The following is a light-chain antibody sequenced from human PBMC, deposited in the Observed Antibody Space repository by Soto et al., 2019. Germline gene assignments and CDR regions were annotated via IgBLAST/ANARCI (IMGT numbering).Light chain of an antibody. V-gene: IGKV1-5*01. CDR1: QRISSS. CDR3: EQYYSYSDT. CDR2: DAS. J-gene: IGKJ2*01. Sequence: MYRSASSMPASVGDRVTITCRASQRISSSLAWYQQKPGKAPKPLIYDASSWESGGPSRFSGSGSGAEFTLTNSSLQPDDCATDYCEQYYSYSDTFGQGTMVDI.